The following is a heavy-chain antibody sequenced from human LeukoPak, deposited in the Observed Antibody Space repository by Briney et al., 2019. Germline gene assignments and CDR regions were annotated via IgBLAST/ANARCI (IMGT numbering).Heavy chain of an antibody. D-gene: IGHD6-13*01. CDR2: IIPIFGTA. CDR3: ARDSKTRSSSWPDDAFDI. J-gene: IGHJ4*02. CDR1: GGTFSSYA. V-gene: IGHV1-69*05. Sequence: SVKVSCKASGGTFSSYAISWVRQAPGQGLEWMGRIIPIFGTANYAQKFQGRFTITTDESTSTAYMELSSLRSEDTAVYYCARDSKTRSSSWPDDAFDIRGQGTLVTVSS.